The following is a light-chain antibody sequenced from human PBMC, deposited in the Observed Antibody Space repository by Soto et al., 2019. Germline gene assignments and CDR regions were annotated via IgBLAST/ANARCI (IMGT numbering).Light chain of an antibody. CDR1: SSNIGSNY. CDR3: AAWDDTLSGRV. Sequence: QSVLTQPPSASGTPGQRVTISCSGSSSNIGSNYVYWHQQLPGTAPKLLIDKNNQRPSGVPDRFSGSKSGTSASLAISGLRSEDEADYYCAAWDDTLSGRVFGGGTKLTVL. V-gene: IGLV1-47*01. J-gene: IGLJ3*02. CDR2: KNN.